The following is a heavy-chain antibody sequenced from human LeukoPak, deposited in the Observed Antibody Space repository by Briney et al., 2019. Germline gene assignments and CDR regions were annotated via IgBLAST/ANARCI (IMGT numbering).Heavy chain of an antibody. V-gene: IGHV4-39*07. Sequence: PSETLSLTCTASGGSISSSGYYWGWIRQPPGKGLEWIASINYSGTTYYNPSLKSRVTISVDTSKNQFSLKLSSVTAADTAVYYCARAGSSGWSPSYYYYYGMDVWGQGTTVTVSS. D-gene: IGHD6-19*01. J-gene: IGHJ6*02. CDR2: INYSGTT. CDR3: ARAGSSGWSPSYYYYYGMDV. CDR1: GGSISSSGYY.